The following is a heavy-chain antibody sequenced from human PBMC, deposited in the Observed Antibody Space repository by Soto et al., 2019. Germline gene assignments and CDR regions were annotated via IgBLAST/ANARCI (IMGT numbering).Heavy chain of an antibody. Sequence: QVQLVESGGGVVQPGRSLRLSCAAPGFTFSSYAMHWVRQAPGKGLEWVAVILYDGSNKYYADSVKGRFTISRDNSKNTLYLQMNSLRAEDTAVYYCARDRYGAGLDYWGQGTLVTVSS. CDR1: GFTFSSYA. J-gene: IGHJ4*02. CDR2: ILYDGSNK. V-gene: IGHV3-30-3*01. D-gene: IGHD6-19*01. CDR3: ARDRYGAGLDY.